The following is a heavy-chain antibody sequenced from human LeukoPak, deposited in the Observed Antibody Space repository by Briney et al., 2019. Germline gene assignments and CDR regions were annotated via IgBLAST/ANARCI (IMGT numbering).Heavy chain of an antibody. CDR2: IKQDGSEI. CDR3: ARGSSGSYLGAFDI. V-gene: IGHV3-7*04. D-gene: IGHD3-22*01. CDR1: GFTFISYW. J-gene: IGHJ3*02. Sequence: GGSLRLSCAASGFTFISYWMTWVRQAPGKGREWVANIKQDGSEIYYVDSVKGRFTISRDNAKNSLYLQMNSLRAEDTAVYYCARGSSGSYLGAFDIWGQGTMVTVSS.